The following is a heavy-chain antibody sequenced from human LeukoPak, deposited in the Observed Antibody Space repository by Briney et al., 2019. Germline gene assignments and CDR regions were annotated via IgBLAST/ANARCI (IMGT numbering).Heavy chain of an antibody. CDR1: GFTFSSYA. CDR2: ISYDGSNK. CDR3: AREPTTGYFDY. J-gene: IGHJ4*02. V-gene: IGHV3-30-3*01. Sequence: SGRSLRLSCAASGFTFSSYAMHWVRQAPGKGLEWVAVISYDGSNKYYADSVKGRFTISRDNSKNTLYLQMNSLRAEDTAVYYCAREPTTGYFDYWGQGTLVTVSS. D-gene: IGHD4-11*01.